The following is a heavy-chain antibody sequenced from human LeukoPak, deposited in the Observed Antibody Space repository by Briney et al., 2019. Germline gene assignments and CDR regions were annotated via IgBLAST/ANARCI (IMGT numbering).Heavy chain of an antibody. V-gene: IGHV3-30*04. J-gene: IGHJ5*02. CDR2: ISYDGSNK. Sequence: GRSPRLSCAASGFTFSSYAMHWVRQAPGKGLEWVAVISYDGSNKYYADSVKGRFTISRDNSKNTLYLQMNSLRAEDTAVYYCARDRGIVVVPAAMDNWFDPWGQGTLVTVSS. D-gene: IGHD2-2*01. CDR1: GFTFSSYA. CDR3: ARDRGIVVVPAAMDNWFDP.